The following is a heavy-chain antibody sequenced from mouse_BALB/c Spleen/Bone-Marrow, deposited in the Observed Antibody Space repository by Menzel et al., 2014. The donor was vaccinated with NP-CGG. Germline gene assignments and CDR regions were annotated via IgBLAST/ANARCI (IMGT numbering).Heavy chain of an antibody. CDR2: IDPANGNT. Sequence: EVQLQQSGAELVKPGASVKLSCTASGFNIKDTYMHWVKQRPEQGLEWIGRIDPANGNTEYDPKFQGKATITADTSSNTAYLQLSSLTSEDTAVYYCARNTQYAYWGQGTLVTVSA. V-gene: IGHV14-3*02. CDR1: GFNIKDTY. D-gene: IGHD3-1*01. CDR3: ARNTQYAY. J-gene: IGHJ3*01.